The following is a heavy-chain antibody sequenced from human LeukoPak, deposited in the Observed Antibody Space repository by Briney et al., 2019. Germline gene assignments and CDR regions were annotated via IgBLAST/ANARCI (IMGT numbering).Heavy chain of an antibody. CDR1: GGTFSSYA. Sequence: GASVKVSCKASGGTFSSYAISWVRQAPGQGLEWMGGIIPIFGTANYAQKFQGRVTITADESTSTAYMELSSLRSEDTAVYYCAREGARLEWLLYDAFDIWGQGTMVTVSS. V-gene: IGHV1-69*13. J-gene: IGHJ3*02. CDR2: IIPIFGTA. D-gene: IGHD3-3*01. CDR3: AREGARLEWLLYDAFDI.